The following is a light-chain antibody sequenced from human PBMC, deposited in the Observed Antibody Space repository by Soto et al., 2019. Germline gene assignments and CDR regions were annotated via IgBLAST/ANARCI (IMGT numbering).Light chain of an antibody. Sequence: EIVMTQSPATLSVSPGERATLSCRASQSVSSNLAWYQQKPGQAPRLLIYGASTRATGIPARFSGSGAGTDFTITTSTLQSADFAVYYSQQYNTGQGTFDHGTTVPI. CDR1: QSVSSN. CDR3: QQYNTGQGT. V-gene: IGKV3-15*01. J-gene: IGKJ1*01. CDR2: GAS.